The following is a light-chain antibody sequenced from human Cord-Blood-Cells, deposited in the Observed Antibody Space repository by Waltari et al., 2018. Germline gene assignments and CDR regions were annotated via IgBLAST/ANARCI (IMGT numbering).Light chain of an antibody. CDR2: DVS. CDR1: SSDVGGSNY. CDR3: SSYTSSSTVV. J-gene: IGLJ2*01. Sequence: QSALTQPASVSGSPGQSITLSCTGTSSDVGGSNYVSCYQQHPGKAPKLMIYDVSNRPSGVSNRFSGSKSGNTASLTISGLQAEDEADYYCSSYTSSSTVVFGGGTKLTVL. V-gene: IGLV2-14*01.